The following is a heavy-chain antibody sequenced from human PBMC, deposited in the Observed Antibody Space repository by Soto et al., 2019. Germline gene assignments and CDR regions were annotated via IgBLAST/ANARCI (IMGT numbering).Heavy chain of an antibody. J-gene: IGHJ4*02. Sequence: PGGSLRLSCVVSGFTFSTYAMYWVGQSPGKGLEWVALISFDGSSEYYADSVKGRFTISRDNSKDTLYLQMNSLRAEDTAVFYCARSVRGVVNTGIDYWGQGTPVTVSS. D-gene: IGHD3-10*01. CDR3: ARSVRGVVNTGIDY. CDR1: GFTFSTYA. V-gene: IGHV3-30*04. CDR2: ISFDGSSE.